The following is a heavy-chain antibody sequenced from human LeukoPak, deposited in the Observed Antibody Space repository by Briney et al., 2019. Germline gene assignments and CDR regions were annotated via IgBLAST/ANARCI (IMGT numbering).Heavy chain of an antibody. D-gene: IGHD5-12*01. CDR2: IYSGGRT. CDR3: AKGAYDYIEIAYFDY. CDR1: GFTVRSNY. V-gene: IGHV3-53*01. Sequence: SGGSLRLSCAASGFTVRSNYMSWLRQAPGKGLEGVSVIYSGGRTYYADSVKGRFTISRDKSKSPLYLQMISLRAEDTAVYYCAKGAYDYIEIAYFDYWGQGSLVTVSS. J-gene: IGHJ4*02.